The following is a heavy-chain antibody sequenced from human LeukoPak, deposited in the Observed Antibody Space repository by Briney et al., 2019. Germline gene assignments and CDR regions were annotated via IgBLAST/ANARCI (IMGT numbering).Heavy chain of an antibody. Sequence: SVKVSCKASGGTFISYAISWVRQAPGQGLEWMGRIIPIFGIANYAQKFQGRVTITADKSTSTAYMELSSLRSEDTAVYYCARDYDSSGLSDYWGQGTLVTVSS. J-gene: IGHJ4*02. CDR1: GGTFISYA. CDR2: IIPIFGIA. CDR3: ARDYDSSGLSDY. D-gene: IGHD3-22*01. V-gene: IGHV1-69*04.